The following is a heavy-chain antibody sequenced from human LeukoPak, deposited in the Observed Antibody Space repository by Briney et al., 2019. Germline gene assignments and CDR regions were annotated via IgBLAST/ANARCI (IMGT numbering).Heavy chain of an antibody. V-gene: IGHV1-18*01. CDR2: ISAYNGNT. J-gene: IGHJ4*02. CDR3: ARVYYDSSGYYYHDDY. CDR1: GYTFTTYG. D-gene: IGHD3-22*01. Sequence: GASVKVSCKASGYTFTTYGISWVRQAPGQGLEWMGWISAYNGNTNYAQKLQGRVTMTTDTSTSTAYMELRSLRSDDTAVYYCARVYYDSSGYYYHDDYWGQGTLVTVSS.